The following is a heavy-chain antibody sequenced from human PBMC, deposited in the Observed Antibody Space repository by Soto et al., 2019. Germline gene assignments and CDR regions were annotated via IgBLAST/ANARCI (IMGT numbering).Heavy chain of an antibody. Sequence: EVQLVESGGGLVQPGGSLRISCAVSGFSITTYWMSWVRQAPGKGLQWVASIKQDGSEIYYLDSVRGRFTISRDSAENSLHLLMNSLRAEDTGLYFCARDVGFDYVNWGQGTLVTVSS. D-gene: IGHD3-16*01. CDR2: IKQDGSEI. V-gene: IGHV3-7*01. J-gene: IGHJ4*02. CDR3: ARDVGFDYVN. CDR1: GFSITTYW.